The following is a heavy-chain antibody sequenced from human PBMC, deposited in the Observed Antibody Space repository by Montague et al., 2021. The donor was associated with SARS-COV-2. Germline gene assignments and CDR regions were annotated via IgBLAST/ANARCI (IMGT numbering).Heavy chain of an antibody. CDR2: IYYSGST. V-gene: IGHV4-39*05. CDR1: GGSISSSSYY. CDR3: AADYGERDWFDP. J-gene: IGHJ5*02. Sequence: PSLPFPFSGGSISSSSYYWGWIRQPPGKGLEWIGSIYYSGSTYYNPSLKIRVTISVDTSKNQFSLKLSSVTAADTAVYYCAADYGERDWFDPWGQGTLVTVPS. D-gene: IGHD4-17*01.